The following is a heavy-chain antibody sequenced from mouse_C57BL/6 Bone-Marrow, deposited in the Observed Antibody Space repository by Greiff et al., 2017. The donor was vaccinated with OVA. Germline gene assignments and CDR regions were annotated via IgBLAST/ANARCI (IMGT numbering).Heavy chain of an antibody. D-gene: IGHD2-2*01. CDR2: IYPRSGNT. Sequence: VQLQQSGAELARPGASVKLSCKASGYTFTSYGISWVKQRTGQGLEWIGEIYPRSGNTYYNEKFKGKATPTADKSSSTAYMELRSLTSEDSAVYFCARDGYDEAMDYWGQGTSVTVSS. V-gene: IGHV1-81*01. CDR3: ARDGYDEAMDY. J-gene: IGHJ4*01. CDR1: GYTFTSYG.